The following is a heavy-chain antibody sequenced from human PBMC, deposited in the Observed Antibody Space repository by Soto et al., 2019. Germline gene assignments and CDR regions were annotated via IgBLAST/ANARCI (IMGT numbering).Heavy chain of an antibody. V-gene: IGHV4-31*03. J-gene: IGHJ4*02. CDR3: ARVPAYYYGSGLQPDY. CDR1: GGSISSGGYY. CDR2: IYYSGST. Sequence: PSETLSLTCTVSGGSISSGGYYWSWIRQHPGKGLEWIGYIYYSGSTYYNPSLKSRVTISVDTSKNQFSLKLSSVTAADTAVYYCARVPAYYYGSGLQPDYWGQGTLVTVSS. D-gene: IGHD3-10*01.